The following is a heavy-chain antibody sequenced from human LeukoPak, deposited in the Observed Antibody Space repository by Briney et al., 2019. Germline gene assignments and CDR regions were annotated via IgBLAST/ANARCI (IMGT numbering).Heavy chain of an antibody. V-gene: IGHV3-7*01. J-gene: IGHJ3*02. CDR2: INQDGSER. CDR1: GFTFTNHW. CDR3: ARDSILEPGTLDI. D-gene: IGHD1-1*01. Sequence: GGSLRLSCATSGFTFTNHWMSWVRQAPGKGVEWVANINQDGSERNYVDSVKGRFTISRDNAKNSLYLQMNSLRAEDTAVYYCARDSILEPGTLDIWGQGTMVTVSS.